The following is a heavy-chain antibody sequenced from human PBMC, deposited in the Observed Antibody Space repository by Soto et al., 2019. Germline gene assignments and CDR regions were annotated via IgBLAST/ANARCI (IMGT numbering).Heavy chain of an antibody. Sequence: EVQLLESGGGLVQPGGSLRLSCAASGFTFSSYAMSWVRQAPGKGLEWVSAISGSGGSTYYADSVKGRFTISRDNSKNTLYLQMNSLRAEDTAVYYCAKYRLLEDYYYYYMDVWGKGTTVTVSS. D-gene: IGHD3-3*01. J-gene: IGHJ6*03. CDR2: ISGSGGST. CDR1: GFTFSSYA. CDR3: AKYRLLEDYYYYYMDV. V-gene: IGHV3-23*01.